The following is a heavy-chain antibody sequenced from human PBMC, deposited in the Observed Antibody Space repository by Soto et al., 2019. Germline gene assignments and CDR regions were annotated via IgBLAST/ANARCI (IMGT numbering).Heavy chain of an antibody. CDR1: GGSMSFYS. J-gene: IGHJ3*02. CDR2: IHHSGDT. D-gene: IGHD2-8*01. V-gene: IGHV4-59*01. CDR3: ARAHCSNGICYAFDI. Sequence: QVQLQESGPGLVEPSETLSLTCAVSGGSMSFYSWSWIRQPPGKGLEWIGYIHHSGDTDYNPSLKSRVTISVDRPQNQRSLKLTSVTTADTAVYYCARAHCSNGICYAFDIWGPGTKVTVSS.